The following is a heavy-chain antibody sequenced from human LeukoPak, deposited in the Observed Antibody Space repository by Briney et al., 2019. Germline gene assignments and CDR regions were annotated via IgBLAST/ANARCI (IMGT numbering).Heavy chain of an antibody. CDR3: ARGDRAASGFDY. CDR1: GFNVSSKY. Sequence: GGSLRLSCAAAGFNVSSKYMSWVRQAPGKGLEWASVIYSGGSTYYAVSVRARFIISRDNSKNTLYLQMNSLRAEDTAVYYCARGDRAASGFDYWGQGTLVTVSS. D-gene: IGHD2-15*01. J-gene: IGHJ4*02. CDR2: IYSGGST. V-gene: IGHV3-66*01.